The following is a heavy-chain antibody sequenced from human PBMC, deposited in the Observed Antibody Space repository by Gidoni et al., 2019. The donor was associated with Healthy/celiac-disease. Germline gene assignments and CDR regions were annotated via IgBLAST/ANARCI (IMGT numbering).Heavy chain of an antibody. CDR3: AREEAAAGIGFLDY. Sequence: QVQLVESGGGVVQPGRSLRLSCAASGFTFSSYGMHWVRQAPGKGLEWVAVIWYDGSNKYYADSVKGRFTISRDNSKNTLYLQMNSLRAEDTAVYYCAREEAAAGIGFLDYWGQGTLVTVSS. CDR1: GFTFSSYG. V-gene: IGHV3-33*01. D-gene: IGHD6-13*01. CDR2: IWYDGSNK. J-gene: IGHJ4*02.